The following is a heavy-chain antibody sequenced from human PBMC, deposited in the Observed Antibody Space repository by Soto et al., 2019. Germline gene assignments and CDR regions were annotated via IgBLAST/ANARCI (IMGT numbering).Heavy chain of an antibody. CDR1: GGSISSSNW. Sequence: PSETLSLTCAVSGGSISSSNWWSWVRQPPGKGLEWIGEIYHSGSTNYSPSLKSRVTISVDKSKNQFSLKLSSVTAADTAVYYCARGYNMAGSSWYYYYYGMDVWGQGTTVTVSS. CDR2: IYHSGST. CDR3: ARGYNMAGSSWYYYYYGMDV. V-gene: IGHV4-4*02. D-gene: IGHD6-13*01. J-gene: IGHJ6*02.